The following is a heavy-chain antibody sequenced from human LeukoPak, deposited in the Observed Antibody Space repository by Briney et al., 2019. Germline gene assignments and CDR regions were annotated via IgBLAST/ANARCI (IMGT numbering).Heavy chain of an antibody. CDR3: AKIYRYESSGYYYFDY. V-gene: IGHV3-23*01. J-gene: IGHJ4*02. Sequence: ETLSLTCTVSGGSINSNYYSWGWIRQAPGKGLEWVSTISGSGDNTYYADSVKGRFTISRDNSKNTLYLQMNSLRAEDTAIYYCAKIYRYESSGYYYFDYWGQGTLVTVSS. CDR2: ISGSGDNT. CDR1: GGSINSNYYS. D-gene: IGHD3-22*01.